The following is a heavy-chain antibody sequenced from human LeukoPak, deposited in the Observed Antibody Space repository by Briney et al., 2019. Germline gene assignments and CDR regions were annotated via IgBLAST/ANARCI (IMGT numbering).Heavy chain of an antibody. D-gene: IGHD1-20*01. CDR2: INQDGNQR. J-gene: IGHJ4*02. Sequence: GGSLRLSCVASGFTFRNYWMSWVRQAPGKGLEWVANINQDGNQRYYGDSVKGRFTISRDNAKNSLFLQMSSLRVEDTAVYYCAGNWIYWGQGALVTVSX. CDR3: AGNWIY. V-gene: IGHV3-7*01. CDR1: GFTFRNYW.